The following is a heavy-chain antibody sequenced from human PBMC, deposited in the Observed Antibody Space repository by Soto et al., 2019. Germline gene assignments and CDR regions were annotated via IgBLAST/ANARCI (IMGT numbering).Heavy chain of an antibody. Sequence: GSLRLSCAASGFTFSDYGMHWVRQAPGKGLGWLAVISYDGSSKYYADSVKGRFTISRDNSKNTLYLQISSLRTEDTAVYSCAKDTSRVGSTRGPFDCWGQGTLVTVSS. CDR1: GFTFSDYG. CDR3: AKDTSRVGSTRGPFDC. CDR2: ISYDGSSK. V-gene: IGHV3-30*18. J-gene: IGHJ4*02. D-gene: IGHD1-26*01.